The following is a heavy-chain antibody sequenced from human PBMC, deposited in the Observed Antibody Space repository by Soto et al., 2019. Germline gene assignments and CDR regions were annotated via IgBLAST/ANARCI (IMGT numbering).Heavy chain of an antibody. CDR3: VRIYASGSYMFDY. Sequence: QVTLKESGPVLVKPTETLTLTCTVSGFSLSNARMGVSWIRQPPGKALEWLAHIFSNDEKSYSTSLKSRLTLSKDTTNSLVVLTMTHMDPVDTATYYCVRIYASGSYMFDYWGQGTLVTVSS. CDR2: IFSNDEK. CDR1: GFSLSNARMG. J-gene: IGHJ4*02. V-gene: IGHV2-26*01. D-gene: IGHD3-10*01.